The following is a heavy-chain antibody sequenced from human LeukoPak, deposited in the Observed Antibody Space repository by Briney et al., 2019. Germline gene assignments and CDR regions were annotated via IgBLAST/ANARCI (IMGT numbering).Heavy chain of an antibody. Sequence: GESLKISCKGSGYSFTSYWIGWVRQMPGKGLEWMGIIYPGDSDTRYSPSFQGQVTISADKSISTAYLQWSSLKASDTAMYYCARRATGRFGELEYYMDVWGKGTTVTVSS. CDR3: ARRATGRFGELEYYMDV. CDR1: GYSFTSYW. CDR2: IYPGDSDT. J-gene: IGHJ6*03. D-gene: IGHD3-10*01. V-gene: IGHV5-51*01.